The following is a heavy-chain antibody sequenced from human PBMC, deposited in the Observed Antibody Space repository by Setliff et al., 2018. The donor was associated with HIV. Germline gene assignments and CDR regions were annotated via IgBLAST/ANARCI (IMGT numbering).Heavy chain of an antibody. CDR3: ARSYYDFWNGLPRSFDV. CDR1: GGSLSNHY. V-gene: IGHV4-59*11. Sequence: KPSETLSLTCTVSGGSLSNHYWSWLRQSPKNGLEWIGYVYYSGSTNYKPSFKSRVSISVDTSRNQFSLNLTSLTTADTAMYYCARSYYDFWNGLPRSFDVWGQGTMVTVSS. CDR2: VYYSGST. D-gene: IGHD3-3*01. J-gene: IGHJ3*01.